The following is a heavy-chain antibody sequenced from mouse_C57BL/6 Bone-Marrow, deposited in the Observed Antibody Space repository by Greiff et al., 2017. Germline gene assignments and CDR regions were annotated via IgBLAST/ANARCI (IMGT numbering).Heavy chain of an antibody. CDR1: GFTFSSYG. Sequence: EVQLVESGGDLVKPGGSLKLSCAASGFTFSSYGMSWVRQTPDKRLEWVATISSGGSYTYYPASVKGRFTISRDNAKNTLYLQMSSLKSEDTAMYYCARLGTTGGLEVWGTGTTVTVSS. CDR3: ARLGTTGGLEV. J-gene: IGHJ1*03. D-gene: IGHD1-1*01. CDR2: ISSGGSYT. V-gene: IGHV5-6*01.